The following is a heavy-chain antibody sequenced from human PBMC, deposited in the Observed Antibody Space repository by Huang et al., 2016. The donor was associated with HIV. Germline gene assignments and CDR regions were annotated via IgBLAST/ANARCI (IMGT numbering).Heavy chain of an antibody. CDR2: IIWDGGST. D-gene: IGHD3-10*01. CDR3: AKGAVRGVTPPLAFDI. V-gene: IGHV3-43*01. J-gene: IGHJ3*02. Sequence: EVQLVESGGVVVQPGGSLRLSCAASGFTFDDYTMHWVRQVPWKGGEWVSVIIWDGGSTYYADSVKGRFTISRDNSKNSLYLQMNSLRTEDTALYYCAKGAVRGVTPPLAFDIWGQGTMVTVSS. CDR1: GFTFDDYT.